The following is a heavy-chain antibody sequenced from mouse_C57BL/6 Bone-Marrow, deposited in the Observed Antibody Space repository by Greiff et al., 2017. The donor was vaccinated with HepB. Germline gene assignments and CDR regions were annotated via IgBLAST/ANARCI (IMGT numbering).Heavy chain of an antibody. CDR2: IYPRSGNT. CDR1: GYTFTSYG. V-gene: IGHV1-81*01. CDR3: ARWDGSPAWFAY. J-gene: IGHJ3*01. Sequence: QVQLQQSGAELASPGASVKLSCKASGYTFTSYGISWVKQRTGQGLEWIGEIYPRSGNTYYNEKFKGKATLTADKSSSTAYMELRSLTSEDSAVYFCARWDGSPAWFAYWGQGTLVTVSA. D-gene: IGHD2-3*01.